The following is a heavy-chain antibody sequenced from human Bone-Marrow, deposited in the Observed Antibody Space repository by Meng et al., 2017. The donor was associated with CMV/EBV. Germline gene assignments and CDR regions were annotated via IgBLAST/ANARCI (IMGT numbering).Heavy chain of an antibody. J-gene: IGHJ4*02. Sequence: ASVKVSRKASGYTFTGYYMHWVRQAPGQGLEWMGWSNPNSGGTNYAQKFQGRVTMTRDTSISTAYMELSRLRSDDTAVYYCARNRITMVRGVIIHFDYWGQGTLVTVSS. D-gene: IGHD3-10*01. CDR2: SNPNSGGT. CDR3: ARNRITMVRGVIIHFDY. CDR1: GYTFTGYY. V-gene: IGHV1-2*02.